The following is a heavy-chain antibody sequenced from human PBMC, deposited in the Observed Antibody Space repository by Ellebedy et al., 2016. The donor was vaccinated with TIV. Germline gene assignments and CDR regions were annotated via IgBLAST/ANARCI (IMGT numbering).Heavy chain of an antibody. CDR3: AREGNSGWYYFDY. D-gene: IGHD6-19*01. CDR2: ISSSSYYI. V-gene: IGHV3-21*01. CDR1: GFTFNSYT. Sequence: GGSLRLSXGASGFTFNSYTMHWVRQAPGKGLEWVSSISSSSYYIFYADSVKGRFTISRDNAENSLYLQMNSLRAEDTAVYYCAREGNSGWYYFDYWGQGTLVTVFS. J-gene: IGHJ4*02.